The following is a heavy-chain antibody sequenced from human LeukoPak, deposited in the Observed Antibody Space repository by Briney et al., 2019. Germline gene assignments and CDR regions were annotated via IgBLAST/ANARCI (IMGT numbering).Heavy chain of an antibody. V-gene: IGHV3-7*03. CDR2: IKQEGGEK. CDR1: GFTFKTFW. J-gene: IGHJ4*02. Sequence: PGGSLRLSCAASGFTFKTFWMSWVRQAPGRGLEWVANIKQEGGEKYYVDSVKGRFTISRDNARNSLYLQMNSLRAEDTAVYYCARGPTGSWFVFYYWGQGTPVTVCS. CDR3: ARGPTGSWFVFYY. D-gene: IGHD6-13*01.